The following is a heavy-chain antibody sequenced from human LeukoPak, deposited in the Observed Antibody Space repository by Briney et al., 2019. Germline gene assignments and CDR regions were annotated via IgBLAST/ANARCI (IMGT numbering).Heavy chain of an antibody. J-gene: IGHJ4*02. Sequence: SETLSLTCTVSGGSISSSSYYWGWIRQPPGKGLEWIGEINHSGSTNYNPPLKSRVTISVDTSKNQFSLKLSSVTAADTAVYYCARGLGGDYVAVYFDYWGQGTLVTVSS. CDR2: INHSGST. D-gene: IGHD4-17*01. V-gene: IGHV4-39*07. CDR1: GGSISSSSYY. CDR3: ARGLGGDYVAVYFDY.